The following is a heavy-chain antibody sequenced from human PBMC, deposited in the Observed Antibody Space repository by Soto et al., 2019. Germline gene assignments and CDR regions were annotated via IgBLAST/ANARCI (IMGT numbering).Heavy chain of an antibody. CDR2: IYYSGST. V-gene: IGHV4-39*01. Sequence: PSETLSLTCTVSGGSISSSSYYWGWIRQPPGKGLEWIGSIYYSGSTYYNPSLKSRVTISVDTSKNQFSLKLSSVTAADTAVYYCASPTIAFYNWFDPWGQGTLVTVSS. CDR1: GGSISSSSYY. CDR3: ASPTIAFYNWFDP. D-gene: IGHD3-3*02. J-gene: IGHJ5*02.